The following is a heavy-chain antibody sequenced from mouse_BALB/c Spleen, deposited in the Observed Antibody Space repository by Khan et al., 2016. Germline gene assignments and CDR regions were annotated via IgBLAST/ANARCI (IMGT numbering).Heavy chain of an antibody. Sequence: EVQLQESGPELVKPGASMKISCKASGYSFTAYTMNWVRQSHGKNLEWIGRINPYNGGSSYNQKFKAKATLTVDKSSSTAYMELLSLTSEDSAVYYCSRGGYDGYYAMDYWGQGTSVTVSS. CDR3: SRGGYDGYYAMDY. V-gene: IGHV1S135*01. CDR1: GYSFTAYT. CDR2: INPYNGGS. J-gene: IGHJ4*01. D-gene: IGHD2-2*01.